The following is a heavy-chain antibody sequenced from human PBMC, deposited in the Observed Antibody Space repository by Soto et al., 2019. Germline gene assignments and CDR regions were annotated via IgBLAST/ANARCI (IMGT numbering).Heavy chain of an antibody. CDR2: IYPGDSDT. V-gene: IGHV5-51*01. CDR1: RYMLTIYW. CDR3: ATHFAAGLDV. Sequence: ESLXIAFKVCRYMLTIYWIFVVRQMPGKGLECMGIIYPGDSDTRYRPYFQGEVTISADKSISTAYLQWSSLKASDTALYYCATHFAAGLDVWGPGTTLKVYS. J-gene: IGHJ6*01.